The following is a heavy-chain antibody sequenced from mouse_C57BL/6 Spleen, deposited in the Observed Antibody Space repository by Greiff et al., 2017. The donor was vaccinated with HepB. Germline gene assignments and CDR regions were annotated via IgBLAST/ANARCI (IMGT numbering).Heavy chain of an antibody. CDR3: APLLRAYYFDY. D-gene: IGHD1-2*01. CDR1: GYTFTSYW. V-gene: IGHV1-50*01. J-gene: IGHJ2*01. Sequence: QVQLQQPGAELVKPGASVTLSCKASGYTFTSYWMQWVKQRPGQGLEWIGDIDPADSYTTYNQKFKGKATLTVDKSSSTAYMQLSSLTSEDSAVYYCAPLLRAYYFDYWGQGTTLTVSS. CDR2: IDPADSYT.